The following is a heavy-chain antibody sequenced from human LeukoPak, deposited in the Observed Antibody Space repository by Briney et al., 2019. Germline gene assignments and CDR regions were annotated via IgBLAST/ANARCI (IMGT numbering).Heavy chain of an antibody. V-gene: IGHV1-2*02. J-gene: IGHJ4*02. CDR1: GYTFTGYY. CDR2: INPNSGGT. D-gene: IGHD3-22*01. Sequence: ASVKVSCKASGYTFTGYYMHWVRQAPGQGLEWMGWINPNSGGTNYAQKFQGRVTMTRDTSISTAYMELSRLRSDDTAGYYCARGGPWYYDSSGLDYWGQGTLVTVSS. CDR3: ARGGPWYYDSSGLDY.